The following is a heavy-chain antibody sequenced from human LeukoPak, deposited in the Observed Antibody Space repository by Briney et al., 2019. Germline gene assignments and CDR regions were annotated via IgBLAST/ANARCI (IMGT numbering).Heavy chain of an antibody. J-gene: IGHJ4*02. V-gene: IGHV3-53*01. CDR3: ARECSSGWYPYFDY. CDR2: IYSGGST. D-gene: IGHD6-19*01. Sequence: GGSLRLSCAASGFTVSSNYMSWVRQAPGKGLEWVSVIYSGGSTYYADSVKGRFTISRDNSKNTLYLQMNSLRAEDTAVYYCARECSSGWYPYFDYWGQGSLVTVSS. CDR1: GFTVSSNY.